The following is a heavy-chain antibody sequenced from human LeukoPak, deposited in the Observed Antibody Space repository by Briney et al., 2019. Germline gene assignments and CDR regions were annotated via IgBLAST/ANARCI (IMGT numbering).Heavy chain of an antibody. Sequence: SVNVSCKASGYTFTSYAISWVRQAPGQGLEWMGGIIPILGTANYAQKFQGRATITADESTSTANMELSSLRSEDTAVYYCARSSRSYYYYYMDVWGKGTTVTISS. V-gene: IGHV1-69*13. CDR1: GYTFTSYA. J-gene: IGHJ6*03. CDR3: ARSSRSYYYYYMDV. CDR2: IIPILGTA.